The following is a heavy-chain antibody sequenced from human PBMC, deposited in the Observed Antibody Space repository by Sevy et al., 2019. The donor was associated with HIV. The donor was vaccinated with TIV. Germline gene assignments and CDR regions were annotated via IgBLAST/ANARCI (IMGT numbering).Heavy chain of an antibody. D-gene: IGHD6-19*01. CDR1: GFTFSSYA. CDR2: ISYDGSNK. CDR3: ARVIAVAGFGAFDI. J-gene: IGHJ3*02. Sequence: GGSLRLSCAASGFTFSSYAMHWVRQAPGKGLEWVAVISYDGSNKYYADSVKGRFTISRDNSKNTLYLQMNSLGAEDTAVYYCARVIAVAGFGAFDIWGQGTMVTVSS. V-gene: IGHV3-30-3*01.